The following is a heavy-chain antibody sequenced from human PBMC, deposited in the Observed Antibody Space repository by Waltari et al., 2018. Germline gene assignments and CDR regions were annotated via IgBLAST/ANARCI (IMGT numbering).Heavy chain of an antibody. CDR2: IYYSGST. Sequence: QLQLQESGPGLVKPSETLSLTCTVSGGSISSSSYYWGWIRQAPGKGLEWIGSIYYSGSTYYNPTLKSRVTISGDTSKNQFSLKLSSVTAADTAVYYCVRHWKKSGYRFDPWGQGTLVTVSS. V-gene: IGHV4-39*01. CDR3: VRHWKKSGYRFDP. D-gene: IGHD5-12*01. CDR1: GGSISSSSYY. J-gene: IGHJ5*02.